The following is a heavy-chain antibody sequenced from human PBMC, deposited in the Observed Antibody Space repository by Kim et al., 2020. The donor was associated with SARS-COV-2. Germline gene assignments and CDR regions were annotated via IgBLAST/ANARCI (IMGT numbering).Heavy chain of an antibody. CDR3: ARHSPMVRGVVPGWFDP. CDR2: IYYTGTT. D-gene: IGHD3-10*01. V-gene: IGHV4-39*01. J-gene: IGHJ5*02. Sequence: SETLSLTCSVSGDSISSTTYYWGWVRQPPGRGLEWIGSIYYTGTTHYTPSLKSRVTISVDTSRNQFSLRLSSVTAADTAMYYCARHSPMVRGVVPGWFDPWGQGTLVTVSS. CDR1: GDSISSTTYY.